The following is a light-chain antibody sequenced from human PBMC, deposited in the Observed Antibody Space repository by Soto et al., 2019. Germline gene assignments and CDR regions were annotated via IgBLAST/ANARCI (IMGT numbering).Light chain of an antibody. J-gene: IGLJ2*01. Sequence: QAVVTQPPSASGTPGQRVTISCSGSSSNIGSNIVNWYQHLPGTAPKLLIYNNDQRPSGVPDRFSGSKSGTSASLAISGLQSEDEADYYCAAFHDSLNGPVFGGGTKVTIL. CDR2: NND. V-gene: IGLV1-44*01. CDR3: AAFHDSLNGPV. CDR1: SSNIGSNI.